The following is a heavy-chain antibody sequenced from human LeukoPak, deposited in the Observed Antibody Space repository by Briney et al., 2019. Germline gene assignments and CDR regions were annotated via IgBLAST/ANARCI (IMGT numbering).Heavy chain of an antibody. CDR3: ARDEGSAYPFDY. CDR1: GGSISSSSYY. J-gene: IGHJ4*02. D-gene: IGHD3-22*01. CDR2: IYYSGST. V-gene: IGHV4-39*07. Sequence: PSETLSLTCTVSGGSISSSSYYWGWIRQPPGKGLEWIGSIYYSGSTYYNPSLKSRVTISVDTSKNQFSLNLNSATAADTAVYFCARDEGSAYPFDYWGQGTLVTVSS.